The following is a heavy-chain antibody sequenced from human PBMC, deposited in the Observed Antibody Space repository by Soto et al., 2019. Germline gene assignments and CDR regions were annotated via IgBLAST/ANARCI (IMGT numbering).Heavy chain of an antibody. CDR3: LSGGDFSAAKIRAY. Sequence: SETLSLTCTVSGGSISSSSYYWGWIRQPPGKGLEWIGSIYYSGSTYYNPSLKSRVTISVDTSKNQFSLKLSSVTAADTAVYYCLSGGDFSAAKIRAYWGQGTLVTVSS. V-gene: IGHV4-39*01. CDR2: IYYSGST. CDR1: GGSISSSSYY. J-gene: IGHJ4*02. D-gene: IGHD3-3*01.